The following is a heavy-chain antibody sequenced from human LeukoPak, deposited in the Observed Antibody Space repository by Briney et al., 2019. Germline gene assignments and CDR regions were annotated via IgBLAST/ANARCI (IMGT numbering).Heavy chain of an antibody. V-gene: IGHV1-18*04. CDR2: ISAYNGNT. Sequence: ASVKVSCKASGYTFTSYGFCWVRQAPGQGLEWMGWISAYNGNTNYAQKLQGRVTMTTDTSTSTAYMELRSLRSDDTAVYYCARDPGDIVVVPAAIGIWFDPWGQGTLVTVSS. J-gene: IGHJ5*02. CDR1: GYTFTSYG. CDR3: ARDPGDIVVVPAAIGIWFDP. D-gene: IGHD2-2*01.